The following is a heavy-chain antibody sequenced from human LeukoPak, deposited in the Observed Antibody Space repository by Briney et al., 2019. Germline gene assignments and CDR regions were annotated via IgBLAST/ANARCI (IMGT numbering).Heavy chain of an antibody. CDR1: GFPFSNYA. CDR2: IRNNGGST. J-gene: IGHJ3*02. Sequence: GGSLRLSCSASGFPFSNYAMLWVRQARGKGLEYVSAIRNNGGSTYYADSVKGRFTISRDNSKSTLYLHMSRLRAEDTAAYYCARDRVSGYCSGGSCKDDAFDIWGQGTMVTVSS. V-gene: IGHV3-64D*06. D-gene: IGHD2-15*01. CDR3: ARDRVSGYCSGGSCKDDAFDI.